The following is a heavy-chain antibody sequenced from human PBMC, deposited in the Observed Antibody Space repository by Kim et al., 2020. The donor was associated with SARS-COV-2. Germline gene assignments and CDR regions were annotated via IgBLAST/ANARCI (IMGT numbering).Heavy chain of an antibody. CDR2: ISSSSSYI. J-gene: IGHJ3*02. D-gene: IGHD1-20*01. CDR1: GFTFSSYS. CDR3: ARYYLTGTHDAFDI. Sequence: GGSLRLSCAASGFTFSSYSMNWVRQAPGKGLEWVSSISSSSSYIYYADSVKGRFTISRDNAKNSLYLQMNSLRAEDTAVYYCARYYLTGTHDAFDIWGQGTMVTVSS. V-gene: IGHV3-21*01.